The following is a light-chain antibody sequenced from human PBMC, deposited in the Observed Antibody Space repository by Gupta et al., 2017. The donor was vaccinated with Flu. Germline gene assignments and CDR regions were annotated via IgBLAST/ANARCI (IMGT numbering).Light chain of an antibody. J-gene: IGKJ3*01. V-gene: IGKV1-33*01. CDR1: QDIANY. Sequence: PHSLSASVGDRVTITCQASQDIANYLNWYQQRPGKAPKLLIYGASNLETGVPSNFSGSGSGTDFTFTISSLQPEDIATYYCQQVDNLPFTFGPGTKVDIK. CDR2: GAS. CDR3: QQVDNLPFT.